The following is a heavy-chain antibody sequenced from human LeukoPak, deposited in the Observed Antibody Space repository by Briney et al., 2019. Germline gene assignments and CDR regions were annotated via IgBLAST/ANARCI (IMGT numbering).Heavy chain of an antibody. CDR3: ARDPPTTDYYDSSGHSDFDY. J-gene: IGHJ4*02. D-gene: IGHD3-22*01. CDR2: ISSSSSYI. Sequence: PGGSLRLSCAASGFTFSSYSMNWLRQAPGKGLEWVSSISSSSSYIYYADSVKGRFTISRDNAKNSLYLQMNSLRAEDTAVYYCARDPPTTDYYDSSGHSDFDYWGQGTLVTVSS. V-gene: IGHV3-21*01. CDR1: GFTFSSYS.